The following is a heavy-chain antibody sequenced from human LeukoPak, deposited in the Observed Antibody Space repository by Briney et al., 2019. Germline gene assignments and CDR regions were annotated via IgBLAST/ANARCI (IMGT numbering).Heavy chain of an antibody. V-gene: IGHV4-39*01. CDR2: IYYSGST. Sequence: SETLSLTCTVSGGSISSSSYYWGWIRQPPGKGLEWIGSIYYSGSTYYNPSLKSRVTISVDTSKNQFSLKLSSVTAADTAVYYPYMTTADYYYYYGMDVWGQGTTVTVSS. CDR1: GGSISSSSYY. CDR3: YMTTADYYYYYGMDV. D-gene: IGHD4-4*01. J-gene: IGHJ6*02.